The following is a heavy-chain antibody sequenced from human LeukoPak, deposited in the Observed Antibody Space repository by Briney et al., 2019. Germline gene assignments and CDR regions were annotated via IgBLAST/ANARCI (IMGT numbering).Heavy chain of an antibody. CDR1: GYTFTGYY. V-gene: IGHV1-2*02. D-gene: IGHD3-22*01. CDR3: AREAMIVVVTSPFDY. J-gene: IGHJ4*02. Sequence: GASVKVSCKASGYTFTGYYMHWVRQAPGQGLEWMGWINPNSGGTNYAQKFQGRVTMIRDTSISTAYMELSRLRSDDTAVYYCAREAMIVVVTSPFDYWGQGTLVTVSS. CDR2: INPNSGGT.